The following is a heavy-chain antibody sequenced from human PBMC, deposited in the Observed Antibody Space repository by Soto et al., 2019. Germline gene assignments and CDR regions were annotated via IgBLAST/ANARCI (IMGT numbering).Heavy chain of an antibody. CDR1: GFTFSSYA. D-gene: IGHD2-15*01. J-gene: IGHJ4*02. CDR2: LSGSGVTT. CDR3: AKEGYCSGGSCYSPPFDY. V-gene: IGHV3-23*01. Sequence: GGSLRLSCAASGFTFSSYAMTWVRQAPGKGLEWVSALSGSGVTTYYADSVKGRFTISRDNSKSTLYLQMNSLRAEDTAVYYCAKEGYCSGGSCYSPPFDYWGQGTLVTVSS.